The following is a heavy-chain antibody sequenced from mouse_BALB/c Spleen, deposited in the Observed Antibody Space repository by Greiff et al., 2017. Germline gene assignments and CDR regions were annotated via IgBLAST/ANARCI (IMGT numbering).Heavy chain of an antibody. CDR3: TKFITTVGYFDY. Sequence: EVKLVESGTVLARPGASVKMSCKASGYSFTSYWMHWVKQRPGQGLEWIGAIYPGNSDTSYNQKFKGKAKLTAVTSASTAYMELSSLTNEDSAVYYCTKFITTVGYFDYWGQGTTLTVSS. D-gene: IGHD1-1*01. CDR1: GYSFTSYW. V-gene: IGHV1-5*01. J-gene: IGHJ2*01. CDR2: IYPGNSDT.